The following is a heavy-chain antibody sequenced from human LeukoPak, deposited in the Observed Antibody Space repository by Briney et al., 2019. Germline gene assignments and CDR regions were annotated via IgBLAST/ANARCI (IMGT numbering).Heavy chain of an antibody. Sequence: SETLSLTCTVSGGSISSTIYYWGWIRQPPGKGLEWIGSIYYSGSTNYNPSLKSRVTISVDTSKNQFSLKLSSVTAADTAVYYCARDRGYSYGCDYWGQGTLVTVSS. CDR2: IYYSGST. CDR3: ARDRGYSYGCDY. J-gene: IGHJ4*02. D-gene: IGHD5-18*01. V-gene: IGHV4-39*07. CDR1: GGSISSTIYY.